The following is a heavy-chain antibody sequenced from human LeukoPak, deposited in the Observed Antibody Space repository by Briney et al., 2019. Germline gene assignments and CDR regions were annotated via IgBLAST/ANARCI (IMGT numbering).Heavy chain of an antibody. CDR3: ASVPFWSGTSEFDP. Sequence: GGSLRLSCAASGFTFSSYAMSWVRQAPGKGLEWVSFISASGDRTYYADSVKGRFTVSRDNSKNTVYLQMNSLRAEDTAVYYCASVPFWSGTSEFDPWGQGTLVTVSS. V-gene: IGHV3-23*01. CDR2: ISASGDRT. CDR1: GFTFSSYA. J-gene: IGHJ5*02. D-gene: IGHD3-3*01.